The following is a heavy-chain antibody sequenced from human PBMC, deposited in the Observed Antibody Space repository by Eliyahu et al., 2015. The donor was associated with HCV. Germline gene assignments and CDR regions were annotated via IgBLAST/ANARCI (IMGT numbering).Heavy chain of an antibody. J-gene: IGHJ4*02. Sequence: EVQLVESGGGLVQPGGSLRLSCAASGFIFGNYLMSWVRQAPGKGLEWVANIKEDGSEKYYVDSVKGRFTISRDNAKNSLYLLMHSLRVEDTAVYYCARVRKAAAFDFWGQGTLVTVSS. CDR1: GFIFGNYL. D-gene: IGHD6-13*01. CDR3: ARVRKAAAFDF. V-gene: IGHV3-7*01. CDR2: IKEDGSEK.